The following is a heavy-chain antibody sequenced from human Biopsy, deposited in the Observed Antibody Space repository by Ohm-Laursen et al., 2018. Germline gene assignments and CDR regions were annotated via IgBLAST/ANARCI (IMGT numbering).Heavy chain of an antibody. Sequence: VTLSLTCIVSGGSISGSSWSWIRQAPGQGLEWIGYISYSRDTNYNPSLKSRITISVDTSKNQFSLKLTSVTAADTAVYYCAKHGSGWTGDDAFHIWGQGTMVTVSS. CDR2: ISYSRDT. D-gene: IGHD6-19*01. V-gene: IGHV4-59*08. CDR3: AKHGSGWTGDDAFHI. J-gene: IGHJ3*02. CDR1: GGSISGSS.